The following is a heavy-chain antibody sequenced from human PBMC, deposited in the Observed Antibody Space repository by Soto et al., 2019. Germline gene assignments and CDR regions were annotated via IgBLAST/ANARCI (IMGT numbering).Heavy chain of an antibody. V-gene: IGHV3-64*01. D-gene: IGHD2-21*02. CDR2: IGADGGNT. CDR1: GFTFSYYA. J-gene: IGHJ4*03. Sequence: GGSLRLSCAASGFTFSYYAMHWVRQAPGKGLEYVSVIGADGGNTYYANSVKGRFTISRDNSKNTLYLQMGSLRAEDTAVYYCAREPPTCGSDCYFLDYWGQGTTVTVSS. CDR3: AREPPTCGSDCYFLDY.